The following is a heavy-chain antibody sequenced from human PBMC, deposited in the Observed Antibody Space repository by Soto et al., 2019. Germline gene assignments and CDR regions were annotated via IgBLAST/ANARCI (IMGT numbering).Heavy chain of an antibody. CDR3: ARGLQSLFDY. Sequence: TGGSLRLSCEGSGFSFGSYSMSWVRQTPGKGLEWVASISRLSSEIDYADSVKGRFTISRDDAKRSLFLQMQSLRVEDTAVYYCARGLQSLFDYWGQGTLVTVSS. J-gene: IGHJ4*02. CDR2: ISRLSSEI. CDR1: GFSFGSYS. V-gene: IGHV3-21*01.